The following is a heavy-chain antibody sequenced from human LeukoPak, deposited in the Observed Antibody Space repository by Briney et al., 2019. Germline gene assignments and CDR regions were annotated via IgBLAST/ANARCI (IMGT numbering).Heavy chain of an antibody. Sequence: SETLSLTCTVSGGSIRSSSYYWGWIRQPPGKGLEWIGSIYYSGSTYYNPSLKSRVTISVDTSKNQFSLKLSSVTAADTAVYYCARVGDSSGYYPFDYWGQGTLVTVSS. CDR1: GGSIRSSSYY. CDR3: ARVGDSSGYYPFDY. D-gene: IGHD3-22*01. CDR2: IYYSGST. V-gene: IGHV4-39*07. J-gene: IGHJ4*02.